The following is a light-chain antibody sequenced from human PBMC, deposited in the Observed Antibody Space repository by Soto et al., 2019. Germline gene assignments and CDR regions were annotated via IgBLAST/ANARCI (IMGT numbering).Light chain of an antibody. Sequence: QCLVRQPRSVCGAPGQGFNVSCTGIISNIVAGSDVHWYQQVPGTAPKLLISEKKVRPSGVPDRFSASRSGTSASLAITGLQAEDEADYYCQSYDTSLSGGYVFGTGTKVTVL. CDR3: QSYDTSLSGGYV. CDR2: EKK. V-gene: IGLV1-40*01. J-gene: IGLJ1*01. CDR1: ISNIVAGSD.